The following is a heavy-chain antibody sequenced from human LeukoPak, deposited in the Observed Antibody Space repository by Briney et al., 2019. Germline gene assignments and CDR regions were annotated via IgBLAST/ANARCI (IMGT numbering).Heavy chain of an antibody. D-gene: IGHD3-22*01. CDR1: GFTFSSYA. J-gene: IGHJ4*02. CDR3: AKYDYYDSSGYYYRYYFDY. CDR2: ISGSGGST. Sequence: GGSLRLSCAASGFTFSSYAMSWVRQAPGKGLEWVSAISGSGGSTYYADSVKGRFTISRDNSKNTLYLQMNSLRAEDTAVYYCAKYDYYDSSGYYYRYYFDYWGQGNLVTVSS. V-gene: IGHV3-23*01.